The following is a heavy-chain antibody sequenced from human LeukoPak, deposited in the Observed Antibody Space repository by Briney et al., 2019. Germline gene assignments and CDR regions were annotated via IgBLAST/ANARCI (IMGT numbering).Heavy chain of an antibody. V-gene: IGHV3-64*01. J-gene: IGHJ1*01. D-gene: IGHD1-26*01. CDR1: GFTFSRYA. CDR2: ITSNGGST. CDR3: ATASGSQYAEYFQH. Sequence: GGSLTLSCAASGFTFSRYAMHWFRKAPGKGLEYVSAITSNGGSTYYANSVKGRFIISRDNSKNTLYLQLGSLRADDMAMYYCATASGSQYAEYFQHWGQGTLVTVSS.